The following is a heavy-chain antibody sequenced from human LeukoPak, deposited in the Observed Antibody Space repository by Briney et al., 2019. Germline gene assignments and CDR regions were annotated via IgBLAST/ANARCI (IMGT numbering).Heavy chain of an antibody. V-gene: IGHV1-69*04. J-gene: IGHJ2*01. CDR3: ASDYGGNRYFDL. Sequence: SVKASCRASGGTFSSYAISWVRQAPGQGLEWMGRIIPILGIANYAQKFQGRVTITAYKSTSTAYMELSSLRSEDTAVYYCASDYGGNRYFDLWGRGTLVTVSS. D-gene: IGHD4-23*01. CDR1: GGTFSSYA. CDR2: IIPILGIA.